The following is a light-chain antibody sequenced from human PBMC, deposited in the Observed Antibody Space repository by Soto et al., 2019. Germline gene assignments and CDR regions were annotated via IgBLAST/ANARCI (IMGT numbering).Light chain of an antibody. CDR3: QSYDSSSVI. J-gene: IGLJ2*01. CDR2: GDN. V-gene: IGLV6-57*02. Sequence: NFMLTQPHSVSGSPGKTLTISCTGISGNISSNYVQWYQQRPGSAPTTVIYGDNQRPSGVPDRFSGSIDTSSNSASLTISGLRTEDEAAYYCQSYDSSSVIFGGGTKVTVL. CDR1: SGNISSNY.